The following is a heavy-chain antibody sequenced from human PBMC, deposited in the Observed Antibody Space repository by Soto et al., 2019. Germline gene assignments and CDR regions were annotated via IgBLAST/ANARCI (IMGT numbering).Heavy chain of an antibody. CDR1: VLTFSSYS. CDR3: ARDPLWGTAMVLWYFDL. Sequence: GGSLRLSCAASVLTFSSYSMNWVRQAPGKGLEWLSYISSSGSTIYYADSVKGRFTISRDNSKNTLYLQMNSLRAEDTAVYYCARDPLWGTAMVLWYFDLWGRGTLVTVSS. CDR2: ISSSGSTI. J-gene: IGHJ2*01. D-gene: IGHD5-18*01. V-gene: IGHV3-48*01.